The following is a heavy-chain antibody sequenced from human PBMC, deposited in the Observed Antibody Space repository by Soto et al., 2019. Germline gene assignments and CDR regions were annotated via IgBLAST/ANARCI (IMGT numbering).Heavy chain of an antibody. V-gene: IGHV2-5*01. CDR2: IHWNDDK. J-gene: IGHJ5*02. D-gene: IGHD3-22*01. CDR1: GFSLSVYGVR. CDR3: AHTKDSSGFLTS. Sequence: SGPTLVNPTQTLTLTCSFSGFSLSVYGVRVIWFRQPPGETLEWLALIHWNDDKRYSPYLKSRLTITKDTSKNQVVLTLTNLDPLDTGTYFCAHTKDSSGFLTSWGQGIMVTVSS.